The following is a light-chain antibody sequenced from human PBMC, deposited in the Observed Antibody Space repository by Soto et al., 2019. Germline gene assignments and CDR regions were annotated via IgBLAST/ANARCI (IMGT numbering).Light chain of an antibody. Sequence: QSALTQPASVSGSPGQSITISCTGTSDDVGRYNLVSWYQQHPGKAPKFIIYEGSKRPSGVSNRFSGSKSGNTASLTISGLQAEDEADYYGCSYAGPRTYVFGTGTKVTVL. CDR3: CSYAGPRTYV. CDR2: EGS. V-gene: IGLV2-23*01. J-gene: IGLJ1*01. CDR1: SDDVGRYNL.